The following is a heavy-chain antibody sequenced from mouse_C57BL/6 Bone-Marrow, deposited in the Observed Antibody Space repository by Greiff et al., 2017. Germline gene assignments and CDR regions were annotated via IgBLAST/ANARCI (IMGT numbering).Heavy chain of an antibody. D-gene: IGHD1-1*01. CDR3: ARENYYGSSYQYYCDD. CDR1: GYTFTSYW. V-gene: IGHV1-72*01. J-gene: IGHJ2*01. Sequence: QVQLQQPGAELVKPGASVKLSCKASGYTFTSYWMHWVKQRPGRGLEWIGRIDPNSGGTKYNEKFKSKATLTVDKPSSTAYMQLSSLTSEDSAVYYCARENYYGSSYQYYCDDWGQGTTLTVSS. CDR2: IDPNSGGT.